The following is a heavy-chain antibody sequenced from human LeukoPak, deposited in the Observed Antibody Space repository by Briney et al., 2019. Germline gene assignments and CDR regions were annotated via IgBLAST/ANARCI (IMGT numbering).Heavy chain of an antibody. D-gene: IGHD6-13*01. CDR3: ARGLRLGIAAAGI. Sequence: SETLSLTCAVYGGSFSGYYWSWIRQPPGKGLEWIGEINHSGSTNYHPFLKSRVTISVDTFKNQFSLKLSSVTAADTAVYYCARGLRLGIAAAGIWGQGTLVTVSS. J-gene: IGHJ4*02. CDR1: GGSFSGYY. V-gene: IGHV4-34*01. CDR2: INHSGST.